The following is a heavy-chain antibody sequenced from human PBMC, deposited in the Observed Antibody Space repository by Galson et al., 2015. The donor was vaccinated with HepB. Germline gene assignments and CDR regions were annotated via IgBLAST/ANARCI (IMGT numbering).Heavy chain of an antibody. CDR2: IYYSGST. V-gene: IGHV4-31*03. D-gene: IGHD2-15*01. CDR3: ARDPVVVAATRALGYYYGMDV. J-gene: IGHJ6*02. Sequence: LSLTCTVSGGSISSGGYYWSWIRQHPGKGLEWIGYIYYSGSTYYNPSLKSRVTISVDTSKNQFSLKLSSVTAADTAVYYCARDPVVVAATRALGYYYGMDVWGQGTTVTVSS. CDR1: GGSISSGGYY.